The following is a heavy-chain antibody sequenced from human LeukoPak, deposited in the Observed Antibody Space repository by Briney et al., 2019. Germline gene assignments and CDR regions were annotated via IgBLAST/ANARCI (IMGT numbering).Heavy chain of an antibody. CDR3: ARDWGSSGWYNWFDP. D-gene: IGHD3-16*01. V-gene: IGHV3-53*05. Sequence: ASVKVSCKASGYTFTNYGISSVRQAPGKGLEWVSVIYSGGSTYYADSVKGRFTISRDNSKNTLYLQMNGLRVEDTAVYYCARDWGSSGWYNWFDPWGQGTLVIVSS. CDR2: IYSGGST. J-gene: IGHJ5*02. CDR1: GYTFTNYG.